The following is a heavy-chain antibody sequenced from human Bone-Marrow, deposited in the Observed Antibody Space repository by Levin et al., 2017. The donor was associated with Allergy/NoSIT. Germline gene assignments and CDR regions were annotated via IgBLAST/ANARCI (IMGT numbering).Heavy chain of an antibody. CDR3: AHRRIQLWLDPAFDI. Sequence: SGPTLVKPTQTLTLTCTFSGFSLSTSGVGVGWIRQPPGKALEWLALIYWDDDKRYSPSLKSRLTITKDTSKNQVVLTMTNMDPVDTATYYCAHRRIQLWLDPAFDIWGQGTMVTVSS. CDR1: GFSLSTSGVG. CDR2: IYWDDDK. V-gene: IGHV2-5*02. J-gene: IGHJ3*02. D-gene: IGHD5-18*01.